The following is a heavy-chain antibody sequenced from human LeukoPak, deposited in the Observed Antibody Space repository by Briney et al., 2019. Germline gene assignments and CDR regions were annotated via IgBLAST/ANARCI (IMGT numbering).Heavy chain of an antibody. CDR2: IYTSGST. CDR3: ARHGSGSYSYSPFDY. Sequence: SETLFLTCTVSGGSISSYYWSWIRQPPGKGLEWIGYIYTSGSTNYNPSLKSRVTISVDTSKNQFSLKLSSVTAADTAVYYCARHGSGSYSYSPFDYWGQGTLVTVSS. V-gene: IGHV4-4*09. D-gene: IGHD1-26*01. CDR1: GGSISSYY. J-gene: IGHJ4*02.